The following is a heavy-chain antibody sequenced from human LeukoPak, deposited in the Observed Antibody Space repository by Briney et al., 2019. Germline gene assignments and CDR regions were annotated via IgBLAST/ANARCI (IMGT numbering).Heavy chain of an antibody. D-gene: IGHD4-17*01. J-gene: IGHJ6*03. Sequence: SVKVSCKASGGTFSSYAISWVRQAPGQGLEWMGGIIPIFGTANYAQKFQGRVTITADKSTSTAYMELSSLRSEDTAVYYCAITTVTAYYYYYMDVWGKGTTVTVSS. V-gene: IGHV1-69*06. CDR2: IIPIFGTA. CDR3: AITTVTAYYYYYMDV. CDR1: GGTFSSYA.